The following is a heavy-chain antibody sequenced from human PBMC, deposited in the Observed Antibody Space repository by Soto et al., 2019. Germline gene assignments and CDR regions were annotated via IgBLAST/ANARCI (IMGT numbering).Heavy chain of an antibody. D-gene: IGHD4-17*01. J-gene: IGHJ4*02. Sequence: QVQLVESGGGVVQPGRSLRLSCAASGFTFSSYGMHWVRQAPGKGLEWVAVISYDGSNKYYADSVKGRFTISRDNSKNTLYLQMNSLRAEDTAVYYCAKGGFYGDYLNFPVDYWGQGTLVTVSS. CDR2: ISYDGSNK. CDR1: GFTFSSYG. V-gene: IGHV3-30*18. CDR3: AKGGFYGDYLNFPVDY.